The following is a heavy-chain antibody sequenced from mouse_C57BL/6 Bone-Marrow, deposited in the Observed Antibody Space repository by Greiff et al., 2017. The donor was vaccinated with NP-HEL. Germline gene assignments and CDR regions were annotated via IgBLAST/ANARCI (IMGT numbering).Heavy chain of an antibody. D-gene: IGHD2-3*01. CDR3: TVWGWLLRRNYFDY. Sequence: EVQLQESGAELVRPGASVKLSCTASGFNIKDDYMHWVKQRPEQGLEWIGWIDPENGDTEYASKFQGKATITADTSSNTAYLQLSSLTSEDTAVYYCTVWGWLLRRNYFDYWGQGTTPTVSS. J-gene: IGHJ2*01. CDR2: IDPENGDT. CDR1: GFNIKDDY. V-gene: IGHV14-4*01.